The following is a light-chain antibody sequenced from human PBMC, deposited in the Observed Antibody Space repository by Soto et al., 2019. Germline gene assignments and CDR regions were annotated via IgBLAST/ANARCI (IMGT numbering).Light chain of an antibody. CDR2: GAS. Sequence: EIVMTQSPATLSVSLGERATLSCRASQSVSRKLAWYQKKPGQAPRLLVFGASTTATGIPVRFSGSGSGTEFTLTISGLESEDFAVYYCQQYSSYPTFGQGTKAEIK. J-gene: IGKJ1*01. CDR3: QQYSSYPT. CDR1: QSVSRK. V-gene: IGKV3-15*01.